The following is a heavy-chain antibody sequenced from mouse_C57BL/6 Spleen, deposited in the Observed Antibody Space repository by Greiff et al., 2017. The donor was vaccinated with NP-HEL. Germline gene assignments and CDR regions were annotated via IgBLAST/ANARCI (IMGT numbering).Heavy chain of an antibody. J-gene: IGHJ4*01. CDR2: IYPRSGNT. V-gene: IGHV1-81*01. D-gene: IGHD2-4*01. CDR3: ARNDYDVRYYAMDY. CDR1: GYTFTSYG. Sequence: LVESGAELARPGASVKLSCKASGYTFTSYGISWVKQRTGQGLEWIGEIYPRSGNTYYNEKFKGKATLTADKSSSTAYMELRSLTSEDSAVYFCARNDYDVRYYAMDYWGQGTSVTVSS.